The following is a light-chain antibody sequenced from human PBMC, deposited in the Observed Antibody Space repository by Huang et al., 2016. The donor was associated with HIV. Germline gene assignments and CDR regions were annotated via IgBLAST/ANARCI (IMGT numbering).Light chain of an antibody. CDR3: QQYNNWPPLPGRNPIT. V-gene: IGKV3-15*01. CDR2: GAC. Sequence: EIVMTQSPATLSVSPGERAPLSCRASEGVSINLAWYQQKPGQAPRLVISGACTRSQGIPARFSGRGSGTEVTLTISGLQSEDFAVDYCQQYNNWPPLPGRNPITFGQGTRLEIK. J-gene: IGKJ5*01. CDR1: EGVSIN.